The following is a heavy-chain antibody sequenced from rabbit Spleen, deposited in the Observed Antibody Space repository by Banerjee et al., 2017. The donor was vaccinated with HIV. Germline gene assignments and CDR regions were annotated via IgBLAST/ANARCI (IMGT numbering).Heavy chain of an antibody. D-gene: IGHD4-1*01. CDR2: IYGGSSGST. V-gene: IGHV1S45*01. Sequence: QEQLEESGGGLVKPEGSLTLTCKASGFSFSDRDVMCWVRQAPGKGLEWIACIYGGSSGSTQYASWAKGRFTISKTSSTTVTLQMTSLTAADTATYFCARDLAGAIGWNFNLWGQGTLVTVS. CDR1: GFSFSDRDV. CDR3: ARDLAGAIGWNFNL. J-gene: IGHJ4*01.